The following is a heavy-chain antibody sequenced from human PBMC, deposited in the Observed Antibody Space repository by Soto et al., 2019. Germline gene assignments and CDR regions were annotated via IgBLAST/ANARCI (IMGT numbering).Heavy chain of an antibody. CDR1: GGTFSSCA. J-gene: IGHJ4*02. D-gene: IGHD3-22*01. CDR2: IIPIFGTA. V-gene: IGHV1-69*01. Sequence: QVQLVQSGAEVKKPGSSVKVSCKASGGTFSSCAISWVRQAPGQGLESMGGIIPIFGTANYAQKFQGRVTITADESTSTAYMELISLRSEDTAVYYCARGDYYDSSGYPFHFFDYCGQGTLVTVSS. CDR3: ARGDYYDSSGYPFHFFDY.